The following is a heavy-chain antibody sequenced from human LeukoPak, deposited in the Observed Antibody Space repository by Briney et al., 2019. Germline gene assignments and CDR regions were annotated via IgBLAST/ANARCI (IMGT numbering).Heavy chain of an antibody. D-gene: IGHD3-3*01. CDR2: IYPGDSDT. V-gene: IGHV5-51*01. J-gene: IGHJ3*02. CDR1: GXRFTSYW. Sequence: CKGSGXRFTSYWIGWVRPMPGKGVEWMGIIYPGDSDTRYSPSFQGQVTISDDKSINTAYLQLSSLKASDTAMYYCARLRSYYDFWSGYYLAGHDAFDIWGQGTMVTVSS. CDR3: ARLRSYYDFWSGYYLAGHDAFDI.